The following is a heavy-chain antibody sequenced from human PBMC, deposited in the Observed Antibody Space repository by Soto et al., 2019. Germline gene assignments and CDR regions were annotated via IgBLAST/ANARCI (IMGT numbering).Heavy chain of an antibody. CDR3: AKDLGNVWGGVGGY. CDR2: ISWNSGSI. D-gene: IGHD3-16*01. CDR1: GFTFDDYA. Sequence: PVGSLRLSCASSGFTFDDYAMHWVRQSPGKGLEWVSGISWNSGSIGYADSVKGRFTISRDNAKNSLYLQMNSLRAEDTALYYCAKDLGNVWGGVGGYLGQGTLVSVSS. V-gene: IGHV3-9*01. J-gene: IGHJ4*02.